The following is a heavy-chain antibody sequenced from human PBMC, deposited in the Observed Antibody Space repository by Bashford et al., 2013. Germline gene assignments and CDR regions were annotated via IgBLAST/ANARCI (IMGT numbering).Heavy chain of an antibody. CDR3: ARDGASPGP. D-gene: IGHD3-16*01. V-gene: IGHV3-15*01. J-gene: IGHJ5*02. Sequence: VRQAPGKGLEWVGRSRSKPDGGTTDYAAPVKGRFTISRDDSKSELYLQMNSLRAEDTAVYYCARDGASPGPWGQGTLVTVSS. CDR2: SRSKPDGGTT.